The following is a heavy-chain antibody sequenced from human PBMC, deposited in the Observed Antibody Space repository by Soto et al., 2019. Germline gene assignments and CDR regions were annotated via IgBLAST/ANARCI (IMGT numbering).Heavy chain of an antibody. CDR2: TYPGDSAT. V-gene: IGHV5-51*01. Sequence: PGESLKISCKTSGFAFSNYWVGWVRQMPGKGFEWMGITYPGDSATKYSPSFQGHVTISSDKSTNTAYLQWSSLRASGTAIYFCAANPRHDTDPLWHYRGQGTLVTVSS. D-gene: IGHD3-16*01. CDR1: GFAFSNYW. CDR3: AANPRHDTDPLWHY. J-gene: IGHJ4*02.